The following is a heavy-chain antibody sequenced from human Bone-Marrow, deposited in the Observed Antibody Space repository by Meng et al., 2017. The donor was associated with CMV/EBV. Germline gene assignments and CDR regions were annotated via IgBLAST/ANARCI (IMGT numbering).Heavy chain of an antibody. D-gene: IGHD2-2*01. CDR1: GGTFSSYA. J-gene: IGHJ5*02. CDR2: IIPILGIA. CDR3: ARDCIIVVVPAASGSGWFDP. Sequence: SVKVSCKASGGTFSSYAISWVRQAPGQGLEWMGGIIPILGIANYAQKFQGRVTITADKSTSTAYMELSSLRSEETAVYYCARDCIIVVVPAASGSGWFDPWGQGTLVTVSS. V-gene: IGHV1-69*10.